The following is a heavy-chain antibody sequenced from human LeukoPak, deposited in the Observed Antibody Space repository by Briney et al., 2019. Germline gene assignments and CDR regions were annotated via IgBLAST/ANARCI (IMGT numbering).Heavy chain of an antibody. D-gene: IGHD1-26*01. J-gene: IGHJ5*02. Sequence: ASVKVSCKASGYTFTSYGISWVRQAPGQGLEWMGWINIYNSNTNYAQELQGRVTMTTDTSTSTAYMELRSLRSDDTAVYYCARDLKRSRARWENLGFDPWGQGTLVTVSS. CDR1: GYTFTSYG. CDR2: INIYNSNT. CDR3: ARDLKRSRARWENLGFDP. V-gene: IGHV1-18*01.